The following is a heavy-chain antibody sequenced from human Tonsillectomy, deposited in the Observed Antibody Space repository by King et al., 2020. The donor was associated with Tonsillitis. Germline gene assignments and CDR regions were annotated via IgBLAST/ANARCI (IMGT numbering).Heavy chain of an antibody. Sequence: LQLQESGPGLVKPSETLSLTCTVSGGSISSSTYNWGWIRQPPGKGLEWIGSIYYSGSTYYNPSLKSRVTISVDTSKNQFSLKVSSVTAADTAVYYCARHRWASSTARLDYWGQGTLVTVSS. CDR1: GGSISSSTYN. J-gene: IGHJ4*02. D-gene: IGHD3-10*01. CDR3: ARHRWASSTARLDY. CDR2: IYYSGST. V-gene: IGHV4-39*01.